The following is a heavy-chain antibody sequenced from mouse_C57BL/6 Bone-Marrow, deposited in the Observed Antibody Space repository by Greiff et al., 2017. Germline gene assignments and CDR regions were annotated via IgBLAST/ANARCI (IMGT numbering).Heavy chain of an antibody. D-gene: IGHD3-3*01. Sequence: VQLVESGAELVRPGTSVKMSCKASGYTFTNYWIGWAKQRPGHGLEWIGDIYPGGGFTNYNEQFKGKATLTADKSSSTAYMQFSSLTSEDSAIYYCARAPRGYFDVWGTGTTVTVAS. CDR3: ARAPRGYFDV. CDR2: IYPGGGFT. J-gene: IGHJ1*03. CDR1: GYTFTNYW. V-gene: IGHV1-63*01.